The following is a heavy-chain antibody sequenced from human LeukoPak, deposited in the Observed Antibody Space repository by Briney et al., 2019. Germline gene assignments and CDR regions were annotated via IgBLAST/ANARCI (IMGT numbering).Heavy chain of an antibody. Sequence: GRSLRLSCVGSGFTFSNYAMSWVRQAPGKGLDWVSVISGSAHKIRYADSVKGRFTISRDNSENTVYLQMNNLRAEDTAVYYCAGRITGYSSGYVYWGQGTLVTVSS. J-gene: IGHJ4*02. CDR2: ISGSAHKI. V-gene: IGHV3-23*01. D-gene: IGHD5-18*01. CDR3: AGRITGYSSGYVY. CDR1: GFTFSNYA.